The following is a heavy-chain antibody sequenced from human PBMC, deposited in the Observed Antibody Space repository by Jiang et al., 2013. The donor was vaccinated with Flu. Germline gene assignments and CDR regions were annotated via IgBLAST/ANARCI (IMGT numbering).Heavy chain of an antibody. J-gene: IGHJ3*02. CDR1: GGSVIDYY. CDR3: ARTLNYYDSSGYYSGAFDI. D-gene: IGHD3-22*01. Sequence: PGLVKPSETLSLICTVSGGSVIDYYWSWIRQPPGKGLEWIGYIYHSGSTYYNPSLKSRVTISVDRSKNQFSLKLSSVTAADTAVYYCARTLNYYDSSGYYSGAFDIWGQGTMVTVSS. CDR2: IYHSGST. V-gene: IGHV4-59*02.